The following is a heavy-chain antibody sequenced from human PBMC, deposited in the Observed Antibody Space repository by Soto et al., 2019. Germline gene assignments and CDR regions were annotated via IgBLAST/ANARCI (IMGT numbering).Heavy chain of an antibody. CDR3: ARGLRSPGLDV. D-gene: IGHD4-17*01. CDR1: GFPFNNYW. J-gene: IGHJ6*04. V-gene: IGHV3-7*04. Sequence: EVQLVESGGGLVQAGGSLRLSCAASGFPFNNYWMNWVRQAPGKGLEWVGNIKTDGTEKTYVDSVEGRFTFSRDNAKNTLYLQLNSLTVEDTAVYYCARGLRSPGLDVWCRGTAVTGSS. CDR2: IKTDGTEK.